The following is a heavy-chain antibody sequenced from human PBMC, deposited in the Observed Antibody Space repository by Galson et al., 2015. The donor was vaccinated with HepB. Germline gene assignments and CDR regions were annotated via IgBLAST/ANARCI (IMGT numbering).Heavy chain of an antibody. Sequence: SLRLSCAASGFTFSSHTMGLLRQVPGKGRERVSAISGSGGSTYYADSVKGRFTISRDNSKNTLYLQMNSLRAEDTAVYYCAKGGYYDSSGYYYATPLYWYFDLWGRGTLVTVSS. CDR1: GFTFSSHT. CDR2: ISGSGGST. J-gene: IGHJ2*01. V-gene: IGHV3-23*01. D-gene: IGHD3-22*01. CDR3: AKGGYYDSSGYYYATPLYWYFDL.